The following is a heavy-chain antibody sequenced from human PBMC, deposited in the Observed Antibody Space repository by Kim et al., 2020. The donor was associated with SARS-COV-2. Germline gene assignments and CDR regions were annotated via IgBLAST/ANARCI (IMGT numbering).Heavy chain of an antibody. Sequence: GGSLRLSCAASGFTFDDYAMHWVRQAPGKGLEWVSGISWNSGSIGYADSVKGRFTISRDNAKNSLYLQMNSLRAEDTALYYCAKDAEGVATIRGAFDIWGQGTMVTVSS. CDR1: GFTFDDYA. J-gene: IGHJ3*02. V-gene: IGHV3-9*01. CDR2: ISWNSGSI. D-gene: IGHD5-12*01. CDR3: AKDAEGVATIRGAFDI.